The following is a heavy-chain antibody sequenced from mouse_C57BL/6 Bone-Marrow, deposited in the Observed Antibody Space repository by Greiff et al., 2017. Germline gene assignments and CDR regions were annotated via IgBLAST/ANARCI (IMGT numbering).Heavy chain of an antibody. V-gene: IGHV14-4*01. D-gene: IGHD2-4*01. J-gene: IGHJ1*03. CDR1: GFNIKDDY. CDR2: IDPENGDT. Sequence: EVQLQQSGAELVRPGASVKLSCTASGFNIKDDYMHWVKQRPEQGLEWIGWIDPENGDTEYASKFQGKATITADTSSNTAYLQLSSLTSEDTAVYYCTNDYDWYFDVGGTGTTVTVSS. CDR3: TNDYDWYFDV.